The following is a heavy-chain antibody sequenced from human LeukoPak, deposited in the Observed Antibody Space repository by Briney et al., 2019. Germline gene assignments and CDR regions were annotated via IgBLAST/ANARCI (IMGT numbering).Heavy chain of an antibody. CDR3: AKGKRYPDY. D-gene: IGHD1-1*01. V-gene: IGHV3-7*03. CDR2: LNLDGSDK. CDR1: GFTFAAYA. J-gene: IGHJ4*02. Sequence: GGSLRLSCAASGFTFAAYAMSWVRQAPGKGLGWVASLNLDGSDKYYVDSVKGRFTISRDNAKNSLYLQMDSLRVEDTAVYYCAKGKRYPDYWGQGTLVTVSS.